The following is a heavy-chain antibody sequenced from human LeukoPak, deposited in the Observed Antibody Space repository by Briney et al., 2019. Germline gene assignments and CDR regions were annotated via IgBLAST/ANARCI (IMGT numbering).Heavy chain of an antibody. CDR2: IIPIFGTA. Sequence: ASVKVSCKASGGTFSSYAISWARQAPGQGLEWMGGIIPIFGTANYAQKFQGRVTITADKSTSTAYMELSSLRSEDTAVYYCARLGYGTDAGDDFDYWGQGTLVTVSS. J-gene: IGHJ4*02. D-gene: IGHD4-17*01. V-gene: IGHV1-69*06. CDR3: ARLGYGTDAGDDFDY. CDR1: GGTFSSYA.